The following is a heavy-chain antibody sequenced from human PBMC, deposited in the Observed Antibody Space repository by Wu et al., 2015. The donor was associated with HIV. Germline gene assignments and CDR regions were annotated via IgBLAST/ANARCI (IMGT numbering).Heavy chain of an antibody. CDR3: VRGLYGGSPYNYFDP. CDR1: GYSFTGYY. J-gene: IGHJ5*02. Sequence: QVRLVQSGAEVKKPGASVKVSCKASGYSFTGYYIHWVRQAPGQGLEWVGWINPERGATEYAKKFQGRVTMSTDTSTNTAYMDLKNLKSDDTAVFYCVRGLYGGSPYNYFDPWGQGTLVTVSS. D-gene: IGHD1-26*01. CDR2: INPERGAT. V-gene: IGHV1-2*02.